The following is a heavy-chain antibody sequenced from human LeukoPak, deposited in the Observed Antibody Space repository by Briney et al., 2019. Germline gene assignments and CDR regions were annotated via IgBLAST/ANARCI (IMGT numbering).Heavy chain of an antibody. V-gene: IGHV3-23*01. CDR3: AKQLGYCSDGSCYFPY. J-gene: IGHJ4*02. D-gene: IGHD2-15*01. Sequence: PGGSLRLSCAVSGFIFDDYGMSWVRQAPGKGLEWVSVISNNGGYTYYADSVQGRFTISRDNSKSTLCLQMNSLRAEDTAVYYCAKQLGYCSDGSCYFPYWGQGTLVTVSS. CDR1: GFIFDDYG. CDR2: ISNNGGYT.